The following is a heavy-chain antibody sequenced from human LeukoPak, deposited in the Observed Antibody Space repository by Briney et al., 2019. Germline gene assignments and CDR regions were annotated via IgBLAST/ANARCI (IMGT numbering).Heavy chain of an antibody. D-gene: IGHD2-2*01. V-gene: IGHV3-21*01. CDR2: ISSSSSYI. CDR3: ARDDCSSISRPDYYYGMDV. Sequence: PGGSLRLSCAASGFTFSSYSMNWVRQAPGKGLEWVSSISSSSSYIYYADSVKGRFTISRDNAKNSLYLQMNSLRAEDTAVYYCARDDCSSISRPDYYYGMDVWGQGTTVTVSS. J-gene: IGHJ6*02. CDR1: GFTFSSYS.